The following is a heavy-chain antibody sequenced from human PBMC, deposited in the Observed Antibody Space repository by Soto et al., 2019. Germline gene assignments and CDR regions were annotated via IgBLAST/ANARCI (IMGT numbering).Heavy chain of an antibody. CDR1: GGSIINDYYF. J-gene: IGHJ4*02. D-gene: IGHD5-18*01. CDR2: ISHSGSA. CDR3: ARASMVTTSGTTAYYFDN. V-gene: IGHV4-31*11. Sequence: ASETLSLTCAVSGGSIINDYYFWPWIRPHPGKGLEWIAYISHSGSAYYNPSLKSRLAISIDTSKKQFSLKLSSVTAADTAFYYCARASMVTTSGTTAYYFDNWGQGALVTVSS.